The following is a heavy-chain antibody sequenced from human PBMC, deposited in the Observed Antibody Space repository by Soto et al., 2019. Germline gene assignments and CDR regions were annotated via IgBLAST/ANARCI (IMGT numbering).Heavy chain of an antibody. D-gene: IGHD3-22*01. Sequence: SGPTLVNPTQTLTLTCTFSGFSLSTSGVGVGWIRQPPGKALEWLALIYWDDDKRYSPSLKSRLTITKDTSKNQVVLTMTNMDPVDTATYYCAHSQTALMFTYYDSSGYAFDYWGQGTLVTVSS. CDR3: AHSQTALMFTYYDSSGYAFDY. CDR1: GFSLSTSGVG. J-gene: IGHJ4*02. V-gene: IGHV2-5*02. CDR2: IYWDDDK.